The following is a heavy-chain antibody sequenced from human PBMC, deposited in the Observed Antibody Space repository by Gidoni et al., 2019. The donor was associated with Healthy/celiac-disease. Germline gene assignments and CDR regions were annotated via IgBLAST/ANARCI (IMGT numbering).Heavy chain of an antibody. V-gene: IGHV3-23*04. D-gene: IGHD6-13*01. CDR2: ISGSGGST. CDR1: GLTFSSYA. J-gene: IGHJ5*02. CDR3: AKEGSSWHKAFDP. Sequence: EVHLVESGGGLVQTGGSLRLSCDASGLTFSSYAMSWVRQAPGKGLEWVSAISGSGGSTYYADSVKGRFTISRDNSKNTLYLQMNSLRAEDTAVYYCAKEGSSWHKAFDPWGQGTLVTVSS.